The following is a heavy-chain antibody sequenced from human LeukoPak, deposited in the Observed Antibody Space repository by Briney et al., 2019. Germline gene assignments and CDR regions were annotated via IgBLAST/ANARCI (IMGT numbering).Heavy chain of an antibody. Sequence: GASVKVSCKTSGYTFTHYAIHWVRQAPGQRLECMGWINAGNGNIKYSQDFQGRVAFTSDTFASTSYMELSSLRSEDTAVYYCARGGLPPWGYWGQGTLVTVSS. CDR3: ARGGLPPWGY. CDR2: INAGNGNI. J-gene: IGHJ4*02. D-gene: IGHD3-16*01. CDR1: GYTFTHYA. V-gene: IGHV1-3*03.